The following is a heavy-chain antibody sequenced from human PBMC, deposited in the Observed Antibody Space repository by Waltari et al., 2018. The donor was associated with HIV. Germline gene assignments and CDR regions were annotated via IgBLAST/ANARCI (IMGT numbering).Heavy chain of an antibody. J-gene: IGHJ6*02. CDR2: INSDGSNT. CDR3: ARAWYDSVSLQRMDV. D-gene: IGHD3-10*01. V-gene: IGHV3-74*01. Sequence: EVQLVESGGGLVQPGGSLRVSCAASGVTFSSYYLHLIRQAPGKWLVWVSRINSDGSNTIYADSVKGRFTSSRDNAKNTLYLHMNSLRAEDTAVYYCARAWYDSVSLQRMDVWGQGTTVTVSS. CDR1: GVTFSSYY.